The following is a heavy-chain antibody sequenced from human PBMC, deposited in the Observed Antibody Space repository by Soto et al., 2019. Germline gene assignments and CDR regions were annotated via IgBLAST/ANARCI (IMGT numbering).Heavy chain of an antibody. CDR1: GYTFTNYG. D-gene: IGHD3-10*01. Sequence: ASVKVSCKASGYTFTNYGISWVRQAPGQGLEWMGWINTYNGNTNHAQKLQGRVTMTTDTSTSTAYMELRSLRSDDTAVYYYARGVGSGTYYNQYNWFDPWGQGTLVTVSS. CDR3: ARGVGSGTYYNQYNWFDP. J-gene: IGHJ5*02. V-gene: IGHV1-18*01. CDR2: INTYNGNT.